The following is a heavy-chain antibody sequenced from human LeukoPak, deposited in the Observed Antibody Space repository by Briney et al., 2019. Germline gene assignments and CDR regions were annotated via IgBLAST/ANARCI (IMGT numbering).Heavy chain of an antibody. Sequence: GGSLRLSCAASGFAFSNAWMSWVRQAPGKGLEWVGRIKSKTDGGTTDYAAPVKGRFTISRDDSKNTLYLQMNSLKTEDTAVYYCAVITRGDAFDIWGQGTMVTVSS. D-gene: IGHD3-16*01. CDR2: IKSKTDGGTT. CDR1: GFAFSNAW. J-gene: IGHJ3*02. V-gene: IGHV3-15*01. CDR3: AVITRGDAFDI.